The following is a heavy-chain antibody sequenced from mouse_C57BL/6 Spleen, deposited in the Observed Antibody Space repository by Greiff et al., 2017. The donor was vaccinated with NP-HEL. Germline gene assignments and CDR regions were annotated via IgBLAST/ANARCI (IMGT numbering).Heavy chain of an antibody. J-gene: IGHJ1*03. Sequence: QVQLQQPGAELVKPGASVKLSCKASGYTFTSYWMQWVKQRPGQGLEWIGEIDPSDSYTNYNQKFKGKATLTVDTSSSTAYMQLSSLTSEDSAVYYCARFLATGRYFDVWGTGTTVTVSS. V-gene: IGHV1-50*01. D-gene: IGHD1-2*01. CDR1: GYTFTSYW. CDR2: IDPSDSYT. CDR3: ARFLATGRYFDV.